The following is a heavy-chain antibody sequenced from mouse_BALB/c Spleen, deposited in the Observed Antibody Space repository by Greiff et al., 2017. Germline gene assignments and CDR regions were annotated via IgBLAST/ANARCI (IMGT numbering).Heavy chain of an antibody. Sequence: QVQLKQSGAELVRPGTSVKISCKASGYTFTNYWLGWVKQRPGHGLEWIGDIYPGGGYTNYNEKFKGKATLTADTSSSTAYMQLSSLTSEDSAVYFCARDSSTTVVGGNFDYWGQGTTLTVSS. CDR2: IYPGGGYT. J-gene: IGHJ2*01. CDR1: GYTFTNYW. D-gene: IGHD1-1*01. V-gene: IGHV1-63*02. CDR3: ARDSSTTVVGGNFDY.